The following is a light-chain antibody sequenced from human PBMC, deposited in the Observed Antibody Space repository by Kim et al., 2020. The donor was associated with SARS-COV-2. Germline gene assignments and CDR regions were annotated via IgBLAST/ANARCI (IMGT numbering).Light chain of an antibody. CDR2: DAS. CDR3: HQYNNWPLT. Sequence: SPGERATLPCRASQSVSSNLAWYQQKPGQAPRLLIYDASTRATGIPARFSGSGSGTQFTLTISSLQSEDFAVYYCHQYNNWPLTFGGGTKVDIK. V-gene: IGKV3-15*01. J-gene: IGKJ4*01. CDR1: QSVSSN.